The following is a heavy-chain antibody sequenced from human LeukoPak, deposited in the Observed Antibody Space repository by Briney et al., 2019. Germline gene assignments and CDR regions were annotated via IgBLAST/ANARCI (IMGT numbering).Heavy chain of an antibody. CDR1: GFTFSSYA. D-gene: IGHD6-6*01. CDR3: ARAFSAARLGNDFDY. V-gene: IGHV3-64*01. Sequence: GRSLRLSCAASGFTFSSYAMHWVRQAPGKGLEYVSAISSNGGSTYYANSVKGRFTISRDNSKNTLYLQMGSLRAEDMAVYYCARAFSAARLGNDFDYWGQGTLVTVSS. CDR2: ISSNGGST. J-gene: IGHJ4*02.